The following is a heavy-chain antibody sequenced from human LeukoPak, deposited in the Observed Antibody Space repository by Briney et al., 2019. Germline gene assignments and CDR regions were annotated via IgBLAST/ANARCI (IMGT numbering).Heavy chain of an antibody. D-gene: IGHD1-7*01. CDR1: GFNFSPCA. V-gene: IGHV3-21*01. CDR3: ARVLGGTLDQGGFDY. CDR2: ISSSSSYI. J-gene: IGHJ4*02. Sequence: GGSLRLSCAASGFNFSPCAMNWVRQAPGKGLEWVSSISSSSSYIYYADSVKGRFTISRDNAKNSLYLQMNSLRAEDTAVYYCARVLGGTLDQGGFDYWGQGTLVTVSS.